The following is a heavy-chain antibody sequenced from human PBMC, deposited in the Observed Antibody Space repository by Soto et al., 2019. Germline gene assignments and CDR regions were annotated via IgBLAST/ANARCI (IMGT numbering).Heavy chain of an antibody. CDR2: IYPSDSDT. J-gene: IGHJ4*02. V-gene: IGHV5-51*01. CDR1: GYNFAGYW. D-gene: IGHD3-3*01. Sequence: PGDSRKRSCKRSGYNFAGYWIAWVRQMPGKGLEFMGIIYPSDSDTRYRPSFQGQVTISADNTISSAYLHWSSLRASDTPRYYCARGGVSPRPHDYSGQAPPVSVS. CDR3: ARGGVSPRPHDY.